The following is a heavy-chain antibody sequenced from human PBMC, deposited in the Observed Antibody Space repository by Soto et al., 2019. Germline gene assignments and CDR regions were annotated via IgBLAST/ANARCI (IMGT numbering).Heavy chain of an antibody. J-gene: IGHJ4*02. CDR1: GYRFSFYG. Sequence: SVKVSCKACGYRFSFYGINWVRQAPGQGLEWMGWINPSDGNRNFAQKFEDRVTMTTATSTNTVFLELRSLKSDDTAIYYCARDPAPQDNDNLTGYFHFDYWGQGTLVNVSS. CDR2: INPSDGNR. CDR3: ARDPAPQDNDNLTGYFHFDY. V-gene: IGHV1-18*01. D-gene: IGHD3-9*01.